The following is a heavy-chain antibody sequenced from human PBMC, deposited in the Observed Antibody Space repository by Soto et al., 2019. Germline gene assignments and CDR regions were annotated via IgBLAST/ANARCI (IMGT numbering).Heavy chain of an antibody. Sequence: ASVKVSCKASGYTFTSYAMHWVRQAPGQRLEWVGWINAGNGNTKYSQKFQGRVTITRDTSASTAYMELSSLRSEDTAVYYCARGITLPTPLDYWGQGTLVTXSS. V-gene: IGHV1-3*01. CDR3: ARGITLPTPLDY. CDR2: INAGNGNT. CDR1: GYTFTSYA. D-gene: IGHD1-20*01. J-gene: IGHJ4*02.